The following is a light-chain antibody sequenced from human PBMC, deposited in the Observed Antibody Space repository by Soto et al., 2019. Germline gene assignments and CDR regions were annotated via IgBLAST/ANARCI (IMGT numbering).Light chain of an antibody. V-gene: IGKV3-11*01. CDR1: QSVSSY. Sequence: EIVLTQSPGTLSLSPGERATLSCRASQSVSSYLAWYQQKPGQAPRLLIYDASTSATGTSARFSGGGSGTDFTLTISSLEPEDFAVYDCHQRSNSPVTFSQGTKVEVK. J-gene: IGKJ1*01. CDR3: HQRSNSPVT. CDR2: DAS.